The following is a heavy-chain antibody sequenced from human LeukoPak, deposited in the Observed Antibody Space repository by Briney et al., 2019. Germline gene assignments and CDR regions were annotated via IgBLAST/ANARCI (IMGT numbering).Heavy chain of an antibody. CDR2: ISYDGSNK. D-gene: IGHD5-18*01. Sequence: GGSLRLSCAASGFTFSSYGMHWVRQAPGKGLEWVAVISYDGSNKYYADSVKGRFTISRDNSKNTLYLQMNSLRAEDTAVYYCAKGRGYSSIDAFDIWGQGTMVTVSS. CDR3: AKGRGYSSIDAFDI. CDR1: GFTFSSYG. J-gene: IGHJ3*02. V-gene: IGHV3-30*18.